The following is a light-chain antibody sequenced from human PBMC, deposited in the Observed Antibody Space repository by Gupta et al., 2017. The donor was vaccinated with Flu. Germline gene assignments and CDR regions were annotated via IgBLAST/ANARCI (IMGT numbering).Light chain of an antibody. CDR3: QQSHSFPRT. J-gene: IGKJ1*01. CDR2: AAS. Sequence: DIQLTQSPSSLSASVGDRVTIPCRASQSITTFLNWYQQTPGKAPRLLISAASRLQSGVPSRFIGSGFGTDFTLTITSLQPEDFATYYCQQSHSFPRTFGQGTKVEI. V-gene: IGKV1-39*01. CDR1: QSITTF.